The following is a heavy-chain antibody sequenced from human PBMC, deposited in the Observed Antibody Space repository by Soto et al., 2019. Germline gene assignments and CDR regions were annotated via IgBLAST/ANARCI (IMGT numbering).Heavy chain of an antibody. J-gene: IGHJ4*02. Sequence: QVQLVQSGAEVRKPGASVKVSCKTSGYTFTDYDINWVRQAPGQGLEWVGRMNPNSGRTDYAQKLEGRVTMTRDISISTAYMEPSSLGHDDTAVYFCSTWGRNGWYTGFFWGQGTLVTVSS. CDR1: GYTFTDYD. V-gene: IGHV1-8*02. CDR3: STWGRNGWYTGFF. CDR2: MNPNSGRT. D-gene: IGHD6-19*01.